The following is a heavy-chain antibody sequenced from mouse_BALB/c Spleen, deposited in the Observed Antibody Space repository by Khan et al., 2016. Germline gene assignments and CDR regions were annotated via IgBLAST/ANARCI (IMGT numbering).Heavy chain of an antibody. CDR1: GFSLTSYG. V-gene: IGHV2-9*02. Sequence: QVQLKQSGPGLVAPSQSLSITCTVSGFSLTSYGVHWVRQPPGKGLEWLGVIWAGGSTNYNSALMSRLSISKDNSKSQVFLKMNSLQTDDTAMYYCARRDYGSSYYAMDYWGQGTSVTVSS. J-gene: IGHJ4*01. CDR2: IWAGGST. D-gene: IGHD1-1*01. CDR3: ARRDYGSSYYAMDY.